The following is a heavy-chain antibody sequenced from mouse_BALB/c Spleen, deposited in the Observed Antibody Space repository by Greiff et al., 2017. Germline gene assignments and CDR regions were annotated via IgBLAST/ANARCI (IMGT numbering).Heavy chain of an antibody. D-gene: IGHD1-1*01. CDR2: ISSGSSTI. J-gene: IGHJ2*01. CDR1: GFTFSSFG. Sequence: EVQLVESGGGLVQPGGSRKLSCAASGFTFSSFGMHWVRQAPEKGLEWVAYISSGSSTIYYADTVKGRFTISRDNPKNTLFLQMTSLRSEDTAMYYCARTDYGSSHFDYWGQGTTLTVSS. CDR3: ARTDYGSSHFDY. V-gene: IGHV5-17*02.